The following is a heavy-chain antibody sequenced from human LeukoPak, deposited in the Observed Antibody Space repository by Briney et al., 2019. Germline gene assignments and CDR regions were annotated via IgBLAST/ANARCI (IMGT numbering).Heavy chain of an antibody. Sequence: PSETLSLTCAVYGGSFSGYYWSWIRQPPGKGLEGIGEINHSGSTNYNPSLKSRVTISVDTSKNQFSLKLSSVTAADTAVYYCARGNYDFWSGYYSRYYYYYMDVWGKGTTVTVSS. J-gene: IGHJ6*03. V-gene: IGHV4-34*01. D-gene: IGHD3-3*01. CDR2: INHSGST. CDR1: GGSFSGYY. CDR3: ARGNYDFWSGYYSRYYYYYMDV.